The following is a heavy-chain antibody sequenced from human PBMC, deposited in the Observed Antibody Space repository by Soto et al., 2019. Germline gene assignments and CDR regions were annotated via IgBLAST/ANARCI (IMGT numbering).Heavy chain of an antibody. J-gene: IGHJ4*02. V-gene: IGHV1-69*10. CDR1: GGTFSSYG. D-gene: IGHD6-6*01. Sequence: SVKVSCKASGGTFSSYGISWVRQAPGQGLEWMGRIIPFLGTTNYAQNFQDRLTVTADTSTNTAFMELSSLRSDDTAVYYCATEGYTSSSIHSLLDSWGQGTLVTVSS. CDR2: IIPFLGTT. CDR3: ATEGYTSSSIHSLLDS.